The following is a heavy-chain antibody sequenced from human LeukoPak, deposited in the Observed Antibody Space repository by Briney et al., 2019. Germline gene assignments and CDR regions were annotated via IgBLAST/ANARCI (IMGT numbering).Heavy chain of an antibody. Sequence: ASETLSLTCTVSGGSISSYYWSWIRQPAGKGLEWIGRTDTSGNTNYKPSLKSRVTMSVDTSKKQFSLKLSSVTAADTAVYYCARVSSSWYQDWYFDLWGRGTLVTVSS. V-gene: IGHV4-4*07. D-gene: IGHD6-13*01. CDR1: GGSISSYY. CDR3: ARVSSSWYQDWYFDL. CDR2: TDTSGNT. J-gene: IGHJ2*01.